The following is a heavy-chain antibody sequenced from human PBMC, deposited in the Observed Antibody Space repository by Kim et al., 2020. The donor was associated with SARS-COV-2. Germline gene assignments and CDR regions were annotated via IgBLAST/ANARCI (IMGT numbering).Heavy chain of an antibody. CDR3: ARDSNFDDYPLHYFDY. D-gene: IGHD5-12*01. Sequence: KLQGRVTMTTDTSTSTAYMELRSLRSDDTAVYYCARDSNFDDYPLHYFDYWGQGTLVTVSS. J-gene: IGHJ4*02. V-gene: IGHV1-18*01.